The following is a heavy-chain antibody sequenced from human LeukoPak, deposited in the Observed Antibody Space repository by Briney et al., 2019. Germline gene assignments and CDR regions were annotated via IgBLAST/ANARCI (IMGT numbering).Heavy chain of an antibody. Sequence: SETLSLTCTVSGYSISSGYYWGWIRQPPGKGLGWIGGFYHSGSTYYNPSLKSRVTISVDTSKNQFSLKLSSVTAADTAVYYCASRGSRITIFGVAASYYYYMDVWGKGTTVTVSS. D-gene: IGHD3-3*01. J-gene: IGHJ6*03. V-gene: IGHV4-38-2*02. CDR2: FYHSGST. CDR1: GYSISSGYY. CDR3: ASRGSRITIFGVAASYYYYMDV.